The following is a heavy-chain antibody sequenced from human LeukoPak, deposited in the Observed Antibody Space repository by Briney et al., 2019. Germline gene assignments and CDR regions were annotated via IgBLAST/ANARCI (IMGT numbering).Heavy chain of an antibody. J-gene: IGHJ4*02. Sequence: ASVKVSCKASGYSFTGYYIHWVRQAPGQGLEWMGWINPNSGGTNYAQKFQGRVTMTRDTSISTAYMELSRLRSDDTAVYYCARVSAYYDFWGGYYLRYWGQGTLVTVSS. D-gene: IGHD3-3*01. CDR3: ARVSAYYDFWGGYYLRY. CDR1: GYSFTGYY. CDR2: INPNSGGT. V-gene: IGHV1-2*02.